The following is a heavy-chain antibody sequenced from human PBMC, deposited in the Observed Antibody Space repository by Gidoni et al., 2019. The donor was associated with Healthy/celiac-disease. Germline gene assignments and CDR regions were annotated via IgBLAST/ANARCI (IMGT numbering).Heavy chain of an antibody. CDR1: GYTFTSYD. J-gene: IGHJ4*02. CDR2: MNPNSGNT. Sequence: QVQLVQSGAEVQKPVASVKVSCKASGYTFTSYDINWVRQATGQGLEWMGWMNPNSGNTGYAQNFQGRVTMTRNTSISTAYMELSSLRSEDTAVYYCARLLKRGWLRSPHFDYWGQGTLVTVSS. V-gene: IGHV1-8*01. D-gene: IGHD5-12*01. CDR3: ARLLKRGWLRSPHFDY.